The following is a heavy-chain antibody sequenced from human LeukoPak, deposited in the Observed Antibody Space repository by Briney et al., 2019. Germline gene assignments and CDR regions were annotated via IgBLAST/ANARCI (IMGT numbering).Heavy chain of an antibody. J-gene: IGHJ4*02. CDR1: GYTFTGYY. Sequence: ASVKVSCKASGYTFTGYYMHWVRQAPGQGLEWMGIINPSGGSTSYAQKFQGRVTMTRDMSTSTVYMELSSLRSEDTAVYYCARDRYCSGGSCYYFDYWGQGTLVTVSS. D-gene: IGHD2-15*01. V-gene: IGHV1-46*01. CDR2: INPSGGST. CDR3: ARDRYCSGGSCYYFDY.